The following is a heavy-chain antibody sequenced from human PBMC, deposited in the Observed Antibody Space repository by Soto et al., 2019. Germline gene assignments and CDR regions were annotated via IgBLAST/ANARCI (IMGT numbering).Heavy chain of an antibody. CDR3: ARDLLQYPRQNGYFDL. D-gene: IGHD4-4*01. Sequence: QVQLVESGGGVVQPGRSLRLSCAASGFTFSSYAMHWVRQAPGKGLEWVAVISYDGSNKYYADSVKGRFTISRDNSKNTLYLQMHSLGAEDTAVYCCARDLLQYPRQNGYFDLWGRGTLVTVSS. CDR2: ISYDGSNK. V-gene: IGHV3-30-3*01. J-gene: IGHJ2*01. CDR1: GFTFSSYA.